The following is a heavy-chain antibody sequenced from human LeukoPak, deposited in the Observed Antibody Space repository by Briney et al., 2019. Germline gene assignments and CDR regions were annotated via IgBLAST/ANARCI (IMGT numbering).Heavy chain of an antibody. J-gene: IGHJ6*03. CDR3: ARDLGPYYHYYYMDV. CDR2: MNPNSGNT. Sequence: ASVKVSCKASGYTFTSYDINWVRQATGQGLEWMGWMNPNSGNTGYAQKFQGRVTITRNTSISTAYMELSSLRSEDTAVYYCARDLGPYYHYYYMDVWGKGTTVTISS. CDR1: GYTFTSYD. V-gene: IGHV1-8*03.